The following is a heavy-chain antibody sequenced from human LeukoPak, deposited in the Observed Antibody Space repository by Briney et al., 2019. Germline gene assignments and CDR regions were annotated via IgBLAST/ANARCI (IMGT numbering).Heavy chain of an antibody. Sequence: SETLSLTCSVSGGYISTSNYYWGWIRQPPGKGLEWIGTIYYSGRTYYNPSLQSRVTISLDTSQHQLSLQVRSVTVVDTAVYYCARFFYYDASLPPYWGQGTLVTVSS. J-gene: IGHJ4*02. CDR1: GGYISTSNYY. D-gene: IGHD3-16*01. CDR2: IYYSGRT. V-gene: IGHV4-39*01. CDR3: ARFFYYDASLPPY.